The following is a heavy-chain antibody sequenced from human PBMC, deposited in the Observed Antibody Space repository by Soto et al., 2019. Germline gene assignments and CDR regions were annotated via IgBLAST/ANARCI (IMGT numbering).Heavy chain of an antibody. CDR3: AKDREYYDSSGYYYFDY. CDR1: GFTFSSYW. Sequence: PGGSLRLSCAASGFTFSSYWMHWVRQAPGKGLVWVSRINSGSGGSTYYADSVKGRFTISRDNSKNTLYLQMNSLRAEDTAVYYCAKDREYYDSSGYYYFDYWGQGTLVTVSS. V-gene: IGHV3-23*01. CDR2: INSGSGGST. J-gene: IGHJ4*02. D-gene: IGHD3-22*01.